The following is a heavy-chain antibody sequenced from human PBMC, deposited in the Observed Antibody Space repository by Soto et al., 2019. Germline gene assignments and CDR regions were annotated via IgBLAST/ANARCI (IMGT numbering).Heavy chain of an antibody. J-gene: IGHJ6*02. CDR3: ARDTFIGLHYYGMDV. CDR1: GFTFSSYS. Sequence: GGSLRLSCAASGFTFSSYSMNWVRQAPGKGLEWVSSISSSSSYIYYADSVKGRFTISRDNAKNSLYLQMNSLRAEDTAVYYCARDTFIGLHYYGMDVWGQGTTVTVSS. D-gene: IGHD3-16*01. CDR2: ISSSSSYI. V-gene: IGHV3-21*01.